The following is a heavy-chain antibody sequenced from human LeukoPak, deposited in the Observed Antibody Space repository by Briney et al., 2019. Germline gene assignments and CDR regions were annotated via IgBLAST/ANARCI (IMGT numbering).Heavy chain of an antibody. CDR3: ASAHYYDSSGYLD. V-gene: IGHV3-74*01. J-gene: IGHJ4*02. D-gene: IGHD3-22*01. CDR1: GFTFSSYW. Sequence: GGSLRLSCAASGFTFSSYWMHWVRQAPGKGLVWVSRINSDGSSTSHADSVKGRFTISRDNAKNTLYLQMNSLRAEDTAVYYCASAHYYDSSGYLDWGQGTLVTVSS. CDR2: INSDGSST.